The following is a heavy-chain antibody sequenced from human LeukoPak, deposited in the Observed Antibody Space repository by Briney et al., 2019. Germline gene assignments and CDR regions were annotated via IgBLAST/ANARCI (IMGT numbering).Heavy chain of an antibody. CDR2: IKQDGSEK. V-gene: IGHV3-7*01. CDR3: ARHYDFWSGYYPYYFDY. J-gene: IGHJ4*02. CDR1: GFTFSSYW. Sequence: PGGSLRLSCAASGFTFSSYWMSWVRQAPGKGLEWVANIKQDGSEKYYVDSVKGRFTISRDNAKNSLYLQMNSLRAEDTAVYYCARHYDFWSGYYPYYFDYWGQGTLVTVSS. D-gene: IGHD3-3*01.